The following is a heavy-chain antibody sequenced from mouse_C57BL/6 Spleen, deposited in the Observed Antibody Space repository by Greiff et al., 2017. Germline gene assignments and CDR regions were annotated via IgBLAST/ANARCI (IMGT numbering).Heavy chain of an antibody. J-gene: IGHJ2*01. CDR2: ISDGGSYT. CDR1: GFTFSSYA. CDR3: ARDHYFDD. V-gene: IGHV5-4*01. Sequence: DVQLVESGGGLVKPGGSLKLSCAASGFTFSSYAMSWVRQTPEKRLEWVATISDGGSYTYYPDNVKGRFTISRDNAKNNLYLQMSHLKSEDSAMYYCARDHYFDDWGQGTTLTVSS.